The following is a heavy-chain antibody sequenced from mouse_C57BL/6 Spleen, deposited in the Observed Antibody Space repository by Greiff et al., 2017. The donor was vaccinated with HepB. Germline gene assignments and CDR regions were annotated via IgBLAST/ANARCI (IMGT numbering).Heavy chain of an antibody. CDR1: GFTFSDAW. J-gene: IGHJ1*03. V-gene: IGHV6-6*01. CDR3: TSRQLGRGWYFDV. D-gene: IGHD4-1*02. Sequence: EVKLMESGGGLVQPGGSMKLSCAASGFTFSDAWMDWVRQSPEKGLEWVAEIRNKANNHATYYAESVKGRFTISRDDSKSSVYLQMNSLRAEDTGIYYCTSRQLGRGWYFDVWGTGTTVTVSS. CDR2: IRNKANNHAT.